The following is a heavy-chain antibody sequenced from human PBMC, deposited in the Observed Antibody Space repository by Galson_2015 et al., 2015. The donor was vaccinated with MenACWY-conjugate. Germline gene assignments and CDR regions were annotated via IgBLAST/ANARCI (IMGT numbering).Heavy chain of an antibody. CDR1: GFIFNKFS. Sequence: SLRLSCAASGFIFNKFSLTWIRQAPGKRLEWVAATSGSGGVTYHAASVKGRFTISRDNSKNTLYLQMNNLKAEDTARYFCAKGPLYDSSGSDSDYFEYWGQGTLVTVSS. CDR2: TSGSGGVT. D-gene: IGHD3-22*01. CDR3: AKGPLYDSSGSDSDYFEY. V-gene: IGHV3-23*01. J-gene: IGHJ4*01.